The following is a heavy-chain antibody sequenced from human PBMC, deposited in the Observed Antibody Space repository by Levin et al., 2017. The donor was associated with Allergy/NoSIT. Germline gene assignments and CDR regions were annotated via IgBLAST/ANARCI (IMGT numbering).Heavy chain of an antibody. CDR1: GGSISSSSYY. D-gene: IGHD6-13*01. Sequence: SQTLSLTCTVSGGSISSSSYYWGWIRQPPGKGLEWIGSIYYSGSTYYNPSLKSRVTISVDTSKNQFSLKLSSVTAADTALYYCARQRQQLVEFDYWGQGTLVTVSS. V-gene: IGHV4-39*01. J-gene: IGHJ4*02. CDR2: IYYSGST. CDR3: ARQRQQLVEFDY.